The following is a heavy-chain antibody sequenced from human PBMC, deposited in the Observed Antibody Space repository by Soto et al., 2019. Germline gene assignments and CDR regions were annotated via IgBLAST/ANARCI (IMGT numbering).Heavy chain of an antibody. CDR2: IIPIFGTA. Sequence: QVQLVQSGAEVKKPGSSVKVSCKASGGTFSSYAISWVRQAPGQGLEWMGGIIPIFGTANYAQKFQGRVTITADETTSTAYMELSSLRSEDTAVYYCARPYSSSWTNYYYYGMDVWGQGTTVTVSS. J-gene: IGHJ6*02. CDR1: GGTFSSYA. V-gene: IGHV1-69*01. CDR3: ARPYSSSWTNYYYYGMDV. D-gene: IGHD6-13*01.